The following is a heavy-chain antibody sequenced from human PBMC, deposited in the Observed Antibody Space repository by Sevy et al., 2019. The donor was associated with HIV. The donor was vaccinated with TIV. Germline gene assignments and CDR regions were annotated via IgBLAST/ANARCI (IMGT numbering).Heavy chain of an antibody. CDR3: ARDRVYSALDY. CDR1: GFILSGSW. Sequence: GGALRLSCVASGFILSGSWMTWVRQAPGKGLERIAFINEDGSRLGYVDSVKGRFTISRENTKNSLYLQMNSLRAEETAVYFCARDRVYSALDYWGQGSLVAVSS. J-gene: IGHJ4*02. D-gene: IGHD5-18*01. V-gene: IGHV3-7*01. CDR2: INEDGSRL.